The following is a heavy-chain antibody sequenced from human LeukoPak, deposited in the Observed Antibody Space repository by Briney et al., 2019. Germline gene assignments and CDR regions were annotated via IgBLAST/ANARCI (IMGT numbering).Heavy chain of an antibody. V-gene: IGHV3-23*01. CDR3: AKDPLNNYYLNYLDV. J-gene: IGHJ6*03. CDR2: INTIGRRA. CDR1: GFTFSSYA. Sequence: GGSLRLSCVASGFTFSSYAMSWVRQAPGKGLGWVASINTIGRRAYHADSVKGRFTISRDNSKNMVFLEMSSLRADDTAQYHCAKDPLNNYYLNYLDVWGNGTTVTVSS.